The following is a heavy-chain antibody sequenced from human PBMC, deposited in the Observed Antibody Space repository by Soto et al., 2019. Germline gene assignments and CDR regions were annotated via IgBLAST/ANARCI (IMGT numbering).Heavy chain of an antibody. CDR2: IYSGGST. J-gene: IGHJ3*02. CDR3: ARGPTVKFRIYAFDI. V-gene: IGHV3-66*01. D-gene: IGHD4-17*01. CDR1: GFTVSSNY. Sequence: PGGSLRLSCAASGFTVSSNYMSWVRQAPGKGLEWVSVIYSGGSTYYADSVKGRFTISRDNSKNTLYLQMNSLRAEDTAVYYCARGPTVKFRIYAFDIWGQGTMVTVSS.